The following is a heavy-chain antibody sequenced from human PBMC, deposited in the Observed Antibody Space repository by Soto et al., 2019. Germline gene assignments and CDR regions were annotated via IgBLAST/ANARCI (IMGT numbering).Heavy chain of an antibody. V-gene: IGHV1-46*01. CDR1: GYTFTSYY. D-gene: IGHD6-6*01. CDR2: INPSGGST. Sequence: ASVKVSCKASGYTFTSYYMHWVRQAPGQGLEWMGIINPSGGSTSYAQKFQGRVTMTRDTSTSTVYMELSSLRSEDTAVYYCARDGTTDSSSSDPDYWGQGTLVTVSS. CDR3: ARDGTTDSSSSDPDY. J-gene: IGHJ4*02.